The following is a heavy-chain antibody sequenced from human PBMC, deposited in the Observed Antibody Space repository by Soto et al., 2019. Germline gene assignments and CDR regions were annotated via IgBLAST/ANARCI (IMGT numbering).Heavy chain of an antibody. CDR2: ISNSGST. CDR1: GFTFNIYA. D-gene: IGHD2-15*01. V-gene: IGHV3-23*01. Sequence: EVQVLESGGGLVQPGGSLRLSCAASGFTFNIYAMSWVRQVPGKGLEWVSTISNSGSTHSADSVKCRFTISRDNSKNTVYLQMNSLRAEDTAVYYCAKLLGISGGSFDYLGQGTLVTVSS. J-gene: IGHJ4*02. CDR3: AKLLGISGGSFDY.